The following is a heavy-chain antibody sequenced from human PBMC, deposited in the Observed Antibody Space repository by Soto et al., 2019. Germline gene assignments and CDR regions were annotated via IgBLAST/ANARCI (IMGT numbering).Heavy chain of an antibody. CDR1: GFTLNSFF. Sequence: PGGSLRVSCAASGFTLNSFFMHWGRQAPGRGLMWVSRISNDGTSTTYADSVKGRFTISRDNAKNTLYLQMNSLRAEDTAVYYCAKDRHRSGSPHPFDYWGQGTLVTVSS. V-gene: IGHV3-74*01. CDR2: ISNDGTST. J-gene: IGHJ4*02. D-gene: IGHD3-22*01. CDR3: AKDRHRSGSPHPFDY.